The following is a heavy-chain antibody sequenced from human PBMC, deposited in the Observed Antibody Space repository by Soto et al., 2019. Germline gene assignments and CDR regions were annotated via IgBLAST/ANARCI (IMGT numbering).Heavy chain of an antibody. CDR1: GFTFSSYA. CDR3: TTPGHMVRGVVNYYYYYGMDV. V-gene: IGHV3-15*01. CDR2: IKSKTDGGAR. D-gene: IGHD3-10*01. J-gene: IGHJ6*02. Sequence: PGGSLRLSCAASGFTFSSYAMHWVRQAPGKGLEWVGRIKSKTDGGARDYAAPVKGRFTISSDDSKNMLYLQMNSLKSEDTAVYYCTTPGHMVRGVVNYYYYYGMDVWGQGTTVTVSS.